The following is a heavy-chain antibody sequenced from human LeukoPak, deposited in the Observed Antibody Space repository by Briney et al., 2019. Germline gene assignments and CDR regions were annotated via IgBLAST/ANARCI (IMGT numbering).Heavy chain of an antibody. CDR3: ARGTRTGEDGTAGTFDC. Sequence: ASVTVSCKASGYTFSSYDINWVRQATGQGPEWMGWMNPNSGNTGYAQKFQGRVTMTRNTSISTAYMELSGLRSEDTAVYYCARGTRTGEDGTAGTFDCWGQGTLVTVSS. V-gene: IGHV1-8*01. CDR1: GYTFSSYD. CDR2: MNPNSGNT. D-gene: IGHD5-24*01. J-gene: IGHJ4*02.